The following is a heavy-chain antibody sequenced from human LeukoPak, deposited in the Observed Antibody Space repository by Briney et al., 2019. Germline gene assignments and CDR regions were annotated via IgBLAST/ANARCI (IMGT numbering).Heavy chain of an antibody. CDR1: GFSFSRYW. D-gene: IGHD6-6*01. CDR2: IKQDGSEK. V-gene: IGHV3-7*03. J-gene: IGHJ4*02. CDR3: AKDRIAARPFSFDY. Sequence: GGSLRLSCAASGFSFSRYWMTWVRQAPGKGLEWVAHIKQDGSEKYYVDSVKGRFTISRDNSKNTLYLQMNSLRAEDTAVYYCAKDRIAARPFSFDYWGQGTLVTVSS.